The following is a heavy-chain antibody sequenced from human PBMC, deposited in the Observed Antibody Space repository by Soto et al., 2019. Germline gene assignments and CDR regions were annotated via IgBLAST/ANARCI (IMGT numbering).Heavy chain of an antibody. D-gene: IGHD6-13*01. J-gene: IGHJ4*02. CDR1: GFTFSSYG. V-gene: IGHV3-30*18. CDR3: AKEIAAAGIRFLDY. CDR2: ISYDGSNK. Sequence: GGSLRLSCAASGFTFSSYGMHWVRQAPGKGLEWVAVISYDGSNKYYADSVKGRFTISRDNSKNTLYLQMNSLRAEDTAVYYCAKEIAAAGIRFLDYWGQGTLVTVSS.